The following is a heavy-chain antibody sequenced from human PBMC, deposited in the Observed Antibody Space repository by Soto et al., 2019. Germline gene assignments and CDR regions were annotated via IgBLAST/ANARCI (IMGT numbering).Heavy chain of an antibody. CDR3: AKDGIAVAGTRAFDI. CDR1: GFTFSTYA. D-gene: IGHD6-19*01. J-gene: IGHJ3*02. V-gene: IGHV3-23*04. CDR2: ISGSGAGT. Sequence: EVQLVESGGGLVQPGRSLRLSCAASGFTFSTYAMSWVRQAPGKGLEWVSSISGSGAGTYFADSVKGRFTISRDSSTNTLYLQMSSLRAEDTAVYYCAKDGIAVAGTRAFDIWGQGTMVTVSS.